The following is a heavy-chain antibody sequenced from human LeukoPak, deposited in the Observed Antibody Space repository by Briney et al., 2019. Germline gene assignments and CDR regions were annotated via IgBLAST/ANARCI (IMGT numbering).Heavy chain of an antibody. V-gene: IGHV3-48*03. D-gene: IGHD3-22*01. CDR2: ISSSGSTI. Sequence: GGSLRLSCAAPGFTFSSYEMNWVRQAPGKGLEWVSYISSSGSTIYYAASVKGRFTISSDNAKNSLYLQMNRVRAEDTSVYYCATLGALVVITHGYFDLWGRGTLVTVSS. CDR3: ATLGALVVITHGYFDL. J-gene: IGHJ2*01. CDR1: GFTFSSYE.